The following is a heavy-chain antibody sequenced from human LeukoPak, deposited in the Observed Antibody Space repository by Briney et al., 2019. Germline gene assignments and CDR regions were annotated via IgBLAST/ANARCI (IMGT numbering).Heavy chain of an antibody. V-gene: IGHV4-4*07. Sequence: SETLSLTCTVSGGSISSYYWSWIRQPAGKGLEWIGRIYTSGSTNYNPSLKSRVTMSVDTSKNQFSLKLSSVTAADTAVYYCARDGTQYCSGGSCYSRYYYYMDVWGKGTTVTVSS. CDR3: ARDGTQYCSGGSCYSRYYYYMDV. CDR1: GGSISSYY. CDR2: IYTSGST. J-gene: IGHJ6*03. D-gene: IGHD2-15*01.